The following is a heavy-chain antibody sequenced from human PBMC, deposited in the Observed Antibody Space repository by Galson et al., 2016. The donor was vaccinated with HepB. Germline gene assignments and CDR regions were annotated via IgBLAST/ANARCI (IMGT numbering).Heavy chain of an antibody. CDR3: ARFGPSGSYFDY. CDR1: GYSISSSYF. V-gene: IGHV4-38-2*01. D-gene: IGHD1-26*01. Sequence: SETLSLTCSVSGYSISSSYFWGWIRQPPVKGLEWIGSISHSGDTYYNPSVKSRVTMLVDTSKNQFSLKLSSVTAADTAVYYCARFGPSGSYFDYWGQGTLVTVSS. J-gene: IGHJ4*02. CDR2: ISHSGDT.